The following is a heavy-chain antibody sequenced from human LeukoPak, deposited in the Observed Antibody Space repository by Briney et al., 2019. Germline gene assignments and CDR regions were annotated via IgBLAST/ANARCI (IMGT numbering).Heavy chain of an antibody. V-gene: IGHV4-61*01. J-gene: IGHJ1*01. CDR2: IYYSGST. Sequence: SETLSLTCTVSGGSISSSSYYWGWIRQPPGKGLEWIGYIYYSGSTSYNPSLKSRVTISVDTSKNQFSLKLRSVTVADTAVYYCVRDHYYDSSGYTFRHWGQGTLVSVSS. CDR3: VRDHYYDSSGYTFRH. D-gene: IGHD3-22*01. CDR1: GGSISSSSYY.